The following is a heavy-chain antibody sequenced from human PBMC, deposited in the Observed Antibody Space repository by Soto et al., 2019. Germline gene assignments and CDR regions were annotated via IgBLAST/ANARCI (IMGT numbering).Heavy chain of an antibody. CDR3: AREIVVAREARYFHS. D-gene: IGHD2-15*01. J-gene: IGHJ4*02. V-gene: IGHV3-7*04. CDR1: GCTFSNAS. CDR2: IRQDGSEK. Sequence: PGGDLRLPCGASGCTFSNASMLWGRLAPGKGLEWVGNIRQDGSEKNYVDSVKGRFTISRDNAKNSLYLQMNSLRAEDTAVYYCAREIVVAREARYFHSWGPGALVTVS.